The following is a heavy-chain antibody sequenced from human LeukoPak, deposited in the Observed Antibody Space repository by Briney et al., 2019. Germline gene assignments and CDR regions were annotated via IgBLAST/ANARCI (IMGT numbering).Heavy chain of an antibody. Sequence: GSLRLSCAASGFTFSSYWMNWARPAPGKGLEWVASINHNGNVNYYVDSVKGRFTISRDNAKNSLYLQMSNLRAEDTAVYFCARGGGLDVWGRGTTVTVSS. D-gene: IGHD3-16*01. CDR3: ARGGGLDV. V-gene: IGHV3-7*03. CDR1: GFTFSSYW. CDR2: INHNGNVN. J-gene: IGHJ6*02.